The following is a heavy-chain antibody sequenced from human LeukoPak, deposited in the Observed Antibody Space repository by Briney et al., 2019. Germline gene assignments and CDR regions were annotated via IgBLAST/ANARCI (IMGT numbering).Heavy chain of an antibody. CDR3: ARGSSMIVVVPEPLYFDY. V-gene: IGHV3-33*01. CDR1: GFTFSSYG. J-gene: IGHJ4*02. CDR2: IWYDGSNK. D-gene: IGHD3-22*01. Sequence: GGSLRLSCAGSGFTFSSYGMHWVRQAPGKGLEWVAVIWYDGSNKYCADSVKGRFTISRDNSKSTLYLQMNSLRAEDTAVYYCARGSSMIVVVPEPLYFDYWGQGTLVTVSS.